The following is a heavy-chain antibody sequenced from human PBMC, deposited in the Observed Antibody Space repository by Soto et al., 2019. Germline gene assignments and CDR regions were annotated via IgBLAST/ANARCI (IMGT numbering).Heavy chain of an antibody. D-gene: IGHD1-7*01. CDR2: IYYSGST. Sequence: QVQLQESGPGLVKPSQTLSLTCTVSGGSISGGNYYWNWIRQPPGKGLEWIGYIYYSGSTYYNPSLKSRVTISVDTSKTQFSLKASSVTAAATAVYYCARALTATAHKNGVDPWGQGTLVTVSS. CDR1: GGSISGGNYY. CDR3: ARALTATAHKNGVDP. J-gene: IGHJ5*02. V-gene: IGHV4-30-4*01.